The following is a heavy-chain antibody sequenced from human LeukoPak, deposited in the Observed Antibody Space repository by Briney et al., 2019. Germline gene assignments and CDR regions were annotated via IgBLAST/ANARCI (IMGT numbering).Heavy chain of an antibody. CDR1: GDSISTNEW. D-gene: IGHD6-19*01. J-gene: IGHJ4*02. V-gene: IGHV4-4*02. CDR3: ARDLAVAGTNYFDF. CDR2: VFHSGST. Sequence: KPSGTLSLTCSVSGDSISTNEWWSWVRQPPGKGLEWIGEVFHSGSTNYNPSLKSRVTISIDKSKNQFSLEVTSVTAADTGIYYCARDLAVAGTNYFDFWGQGVLVTVSS.